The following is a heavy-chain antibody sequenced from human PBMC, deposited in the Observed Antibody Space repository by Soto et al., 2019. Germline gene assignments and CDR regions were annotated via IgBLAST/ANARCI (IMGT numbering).Heavy chain of an antibody. CDR3: AHRVLRTVFGLVTTTAIYFDF. V-gene: IGHV2-5*02. CDR1: GFSLTTSGVG. Sequence: QITLNESGPTVVRPTETLTLTCRFSGFSLTTSGVGVGWIRQSPGKAPEWLALIYWDDDKRYSASLNSRLTITKDTSKNQVVLTVSDLHPTDTATYYCAHRVLRTVFGLVTTTAIYFDFWGQGTPVAVSS. CDR2: IYWDDDK. J-gene: IGHJ4*02. D-gene: IGHD3-3*01.